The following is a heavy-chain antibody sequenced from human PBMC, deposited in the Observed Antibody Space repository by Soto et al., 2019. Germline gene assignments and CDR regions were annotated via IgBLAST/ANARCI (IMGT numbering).Heavy chain of an antibody. D-gene: IGHD3-3*01. CDR3: ARDLGLRFLDPFWFDP. V-gene: IGHV3-74*01. J-gene: IGHJ5*02. CDR2: MNPDGSAI. CDR1: GFTFSSSW. Sequence: EVQLVESGGGLVQPGGSLRLSCVVSGFTFSSSWMHWVRQGPGKGLVWVSRMNPDGSAINYADSVKGRFTTSRDNAKNSLYLQMNSLRAEDTAVYYCARDLGLRFLDPFWFDPWGQGTLVTVSS.